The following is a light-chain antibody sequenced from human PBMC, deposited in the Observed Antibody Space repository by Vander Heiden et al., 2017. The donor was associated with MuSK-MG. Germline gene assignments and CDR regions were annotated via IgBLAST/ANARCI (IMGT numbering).Light chain of an antibody. CDR3: QQDGSSQT. V-gene: IGKV3-20*01. Sequence: EIVLTQSPGTLSLSPGERATLSCRASQSVSSSHLAWYQQKPGQAPRLLIYGASSRANGIPDRFSGSGSGTDFTLTISRLEPEDFAVYYWQQDGSSQTFGQGTKVXIK. CDR2: GAS. CDR1: QSVSSSH. J-gene: IGKJ1*01.